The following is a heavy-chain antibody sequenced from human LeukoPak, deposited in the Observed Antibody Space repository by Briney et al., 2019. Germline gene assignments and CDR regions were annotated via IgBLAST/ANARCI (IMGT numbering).Heavy chain of an antibody. Sequence: SETLSLTCTVSDYSISSGYYWGWIRQPPGKGLEWIGTIHHNGNTYYNPSLKSRVTISIDTSKNQFSLKLSSVTAADTAVYYCARDGGWVMVTEIDYWGQGILVTVSS. CDR1: DYSISSGYY. V-gene: IGHV4-38-2*02. CDR2: IHHNGNT. D-gene: IGHD5-18*01. J-gene: IGHJ4*02. CDR3: ARDGGWVMVTEIDY.